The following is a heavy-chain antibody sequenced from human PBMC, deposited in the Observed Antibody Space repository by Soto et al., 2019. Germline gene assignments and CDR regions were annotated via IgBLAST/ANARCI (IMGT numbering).Heavy chain of an antibody. CDR2: ISGSGGST. CDR1: GFTFSSFA. D-gene: IGHD6-13*01. CDR3: ARGFSAGKGSPPDF. Sequence: PGGSLRLSYAASGFTFSSFAMSWVRQAPGKGLDWVSAISGSGGSTYCAYSVKGRFTISRDNSKNTLYLQMSSLRAEDTAVYYCARGFSAGKGSPPDFCGQGS. J-gene: IGHJ4*02. V-gene: IGHV3-23*01.